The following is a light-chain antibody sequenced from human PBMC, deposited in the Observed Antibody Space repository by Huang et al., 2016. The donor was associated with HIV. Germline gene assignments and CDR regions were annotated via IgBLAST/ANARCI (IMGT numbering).Light chain of an antibody. Sequence: IVLTQSPGTLSLSPGERATLSCRASQSVCFNDLTWYQKKPRQAPRLRIYGTSSRATGIPDRYSGGGSGTDFTRTISRLETEDFALDYCQQYGSSPWTFGQGTKVE. CDR2: GTS. CDR1: QSVCFND. CDR3: QQYGSSPWT. J-gene: IGKJ1*01. V-gene: IGKV3-20*01.